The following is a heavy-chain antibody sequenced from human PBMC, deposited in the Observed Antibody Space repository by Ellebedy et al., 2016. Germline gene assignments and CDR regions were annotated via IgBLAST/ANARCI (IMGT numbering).Heavy chain of an antibody. CDR2: ISSSSSYI. CDR3: AREERDYGDYSGYYYGMDV. V-gene: IGHV3-21*01. D-gene: IGHD4-17*01. J-gene: IGHJ6*02. Sequence: GGSLRLSCAASGFTFSSYSMNWVRQAPGKGLEWVSSISSSSSYIYYADSVKGRFTISRDNAKNSLYLQMNSLRAEDTAVYYCAREERDYGDYSGYYYGMDVWGQGTTVTVSS. CDR1: GFTFSSYS.